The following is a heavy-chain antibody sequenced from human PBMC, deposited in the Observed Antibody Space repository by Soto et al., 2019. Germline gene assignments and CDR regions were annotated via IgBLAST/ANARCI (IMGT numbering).Heavy chain of an antibody. CDR3: ARGIVVVPAAIPEWFDP. J-gene: IGHJ5*02. Sequence: QVQLQQWGAGLLKPSETLSRTCAVYGGSFSGYYWSWIRQPPGKGLEWSGEINHSGSTNYNPSLRSRVTLSVDTSKNQSSLKLSSVTAADTDAYYCARGIVVVPAAIPEWFDPWGKGTLVTVSS. V-gene: IGHV4-34*01. CDR2: INHSGST. CDR1: GGSFSGYY. D-gene: IGHD2-2*01.